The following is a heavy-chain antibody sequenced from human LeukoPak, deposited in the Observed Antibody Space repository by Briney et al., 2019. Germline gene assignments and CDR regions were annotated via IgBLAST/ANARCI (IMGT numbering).Heavy chain of an antibody. CDR2: ISSSSSYI. CDR3: ARDSQRGGWCPLGAFDI. D-gene: IGHD6-19*01. V-gene: IGHV3-21*01. CDR1: GFTFSSYS. Sequence: GGSLRLSCAASGFTFSSYSMNWVRQAPGKGLEWVSSISSSSSYIYYADSVKGRFTISRDNAKNSLYLQMNSLRAEDTAVYYCARDSQRGGWCPLGAFDIWGQGTMVTVSS. J-gene: IGHJ3*02.